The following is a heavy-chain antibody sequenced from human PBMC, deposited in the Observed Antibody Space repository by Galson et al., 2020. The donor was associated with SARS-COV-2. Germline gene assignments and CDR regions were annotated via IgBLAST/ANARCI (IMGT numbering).Heavy chain of an antibody. CDR3: AGPYMTRMDV. Sequence: TGGSLRLSCAASGFTFSTYNMNWVRQAPGKGLEWISYISGSGDTKYYADSVKGRFTISRDNAKNSLYLQMNSLRDEDTGVYYCAGPYMTRMDVWGQGTTVTVSS. V-gene: IGHV3-48*02. D-gene: IGHD3-16*01. CDR2: ISGSGDTK. CDR1: GFTFSTYN. J-gene: IGHJ6*02.